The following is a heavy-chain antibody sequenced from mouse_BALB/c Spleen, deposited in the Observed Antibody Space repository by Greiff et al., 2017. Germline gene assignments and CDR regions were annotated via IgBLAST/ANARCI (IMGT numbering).Heavy chain of an antibody. Sequence: QVQLQQSGPGLVQPSQSLSITCTVSGFSLTSYGVHWVRQSPGKGLEWLGVIWSGGSTDYNAAFISRLSISKDNSKSQVFFKMNSLQANDTAIYYCARNSNYDYPLYFDYWGQGTTLTVSS. J-gene: IGHJ2*01. CDR2: IWSGGST. D-gene: IGHD2-4*01. CDR1: GFSLTSYG. CDR3: ARNSNYDYPLYFDY. V-gene: IGHV2-2*02.